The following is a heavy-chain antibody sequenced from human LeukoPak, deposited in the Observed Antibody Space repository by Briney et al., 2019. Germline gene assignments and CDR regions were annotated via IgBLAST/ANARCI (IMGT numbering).Heavy chain of an antibody. CDR2: IYDSGTT. V-gene: IGHV4-59*01. CDR3: ARSTGGWSYFDY. J-gene: IGHJ4*02. CDR1: GGSISSNY. D-gene: IGHD6-19*01. Sequence: PSETLSHTCTVSGGSISSNYWSWIRQPPGKGLEWIGYIYDSGTTNYNPSLKSRATISEDTSKNQFSLKLSSVTAADTAVYYCARSTGGWSYFDYWGQGTLVTVSS.